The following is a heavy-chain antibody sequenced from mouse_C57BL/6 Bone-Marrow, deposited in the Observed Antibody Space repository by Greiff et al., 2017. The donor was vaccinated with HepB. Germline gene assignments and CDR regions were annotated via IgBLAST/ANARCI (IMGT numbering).Heavy chain of an antibody. CDR2: ISSGSSTI. CDR3: ARRGYYAYYYAMDY. V-gene: IGHV5-17*01. J-gene: IGHJ4*01. D-gene: IGHD2-3*01. CDR1: GFTFSDYG. Sequence: EVQGVESGGGLVKPGGSLKLSCAASGFTFSDYGMHWVRQAPEKGLEWVAYISSGSSTIYYADTVKGRFTISRDNAKNTLFLQMTSLRSEDTAMYYCARRGYYAYYYAMDYWGQGTSVTVSS.